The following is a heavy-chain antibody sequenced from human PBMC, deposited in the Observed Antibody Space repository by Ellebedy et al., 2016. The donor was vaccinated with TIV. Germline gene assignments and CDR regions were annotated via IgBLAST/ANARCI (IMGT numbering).Heavy chain of an antibody. Sequence: MPSETLSLTCAISGDSVSDSSTTWNWIRQSPSRGLEWLGRAYYRSKWLNDYAVSVKGRISISPDTSKNQFSLQLNSVTPEDTAVYYCARALPHFDIWGQGTMVTVSS. CDR2: AYYRSKWLN. CDR3: ARALPHFDI. CDR1: GDSVSDSSTT. J-gene: IGHJ3*02. V-gene: IGHV6-1*01.